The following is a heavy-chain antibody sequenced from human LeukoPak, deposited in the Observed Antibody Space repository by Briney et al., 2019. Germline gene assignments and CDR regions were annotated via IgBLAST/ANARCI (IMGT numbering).Heavy chain of an antibody. CDR2: ISGSGGST. V-gene: IGHV3-23*01. Sequence: SGGSLRLSCAASGFTFSSYAMSWVRQAPGKGLEWVSAISGSGGSTYYADSVKGRFTISRDNSENTLYLQMNSLRAEDTAVYYCAKLPHSIYEKYFQHWGQGTLVTVSS. J-gene: IGHJ1*01. CDR1: GFTFSSYA. D-gene: IGHD5/OR15-5a*01. CDR3: AKLPHSIYEKYFQH.